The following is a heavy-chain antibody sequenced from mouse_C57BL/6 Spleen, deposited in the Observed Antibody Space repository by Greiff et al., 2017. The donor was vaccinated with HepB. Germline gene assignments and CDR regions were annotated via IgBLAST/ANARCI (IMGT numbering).Heavy chain of an antibody. V-gene: IGHV1-52*01. Sequence: QVQLQQPGAELVRPGSSVKLSCKASGYTFTSYWMHWVKQRPIQGLEWIGNIDPSDSETHYNQKFKDKATLTVDKSSSTAYMQLSSLTSEDSAVYYCARLRRGGYDFDYWGQGTTLTVSS. CDR1: GYTFTSYW. CDR2: IDPSDSET. CDR3: ARLRRGGYDFDY. J-gene: IGHJ2*01. D-gene: IGHD2-12*01.